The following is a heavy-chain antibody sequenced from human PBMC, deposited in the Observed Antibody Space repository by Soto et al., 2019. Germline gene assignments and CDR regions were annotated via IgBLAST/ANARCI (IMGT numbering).Heavy chain of an antibody. CDR1: GDSVSSNSAA. CDR2: TYYRSKWYN. CDR3: ARVRDLVVVPAAIWAYYYYAMDV. J-gene: IGHJ6*02. D-gene: IGHD2-2*01. V-gene: IGHV6-1*01. Sequence: PSQTLSLTCAISGDSVSSNSAAWNWIRQSPSRGPEWLGRTYYRSKWYNDYAVSVKSRITINPDTSKNQFSLQLNSVTPEDTAVYYCARVRDLVVVPAAIWAYYYYAMDVWGQGTTVTVSS.